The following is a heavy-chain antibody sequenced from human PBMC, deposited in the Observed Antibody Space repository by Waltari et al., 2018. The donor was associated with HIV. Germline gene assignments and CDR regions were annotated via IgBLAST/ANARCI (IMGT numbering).Heavy chain of an antibody. V-gene: IGHV1-2*06. Sequence: QTLLLQSASQVKTPGDSVTLSCTVSGDRFTTYLLYWLRQAPGQGFEWLGRINPDSGDTTYSQTFQTRVTMTRDTASASTYMELTRLTSADTAMYFCARGEDISLTHLPPGFRLEFWGHGTLVTVSS. J-gene: IGHJ4*01. CDR2: INPDSGDT. D-gene: IGHD2-15*01. CDR3: ARGEDISLTHLPPGFRLEF. CDR1: GDRFTTYL.